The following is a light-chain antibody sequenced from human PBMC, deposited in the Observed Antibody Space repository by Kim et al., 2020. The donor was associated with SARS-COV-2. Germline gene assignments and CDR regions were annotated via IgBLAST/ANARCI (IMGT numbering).Light chain of an antibody. Sequence: SSELTQDPAVSVALGQTVRITCQGDSLRTYYASWYQQKPGQAPVLVIYGKNNRPSGIPDRFSGSSSGNTVSLTITGAQAEDEADYYWNSRRDSRGYHLYV. V-gene: IGLV3-19*01. CDR2: GKN. CDR3: NSRRDSRGYHLYV. J-gene: IGLJ1*01. CDR1: SLRTYY.